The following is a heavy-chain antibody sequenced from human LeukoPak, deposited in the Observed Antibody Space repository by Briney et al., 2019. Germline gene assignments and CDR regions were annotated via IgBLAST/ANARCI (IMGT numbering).Heavy chain of an antibody. D-gene: IGHD2-2*01. Sequence: SETLSLTCTVPGGSISSYYWSWIWQPPGKGLEWIGYIYYSGSTNYNPSLKSRVTISVDTSKNQFSLKLSSVTAADTAVYYCARRLVVPAATNWFDPWGQGALVTVSS. CDR1: GGSISSYY. V-gene: IGHV4-59*01. J-gene: IGHJ5*02. CDR3: ARRLVVPAATNWFDP. CDR2: IYYSGST.